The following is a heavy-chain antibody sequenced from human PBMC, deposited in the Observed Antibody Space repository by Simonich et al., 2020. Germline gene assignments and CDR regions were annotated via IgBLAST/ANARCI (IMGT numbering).Heavy chain of an antibody. V-gene: IGHV1-2*06. Sequence: QVQLVQSGAEVKKPGASVKVSCKASGYTFTGYYMHWVRQAPGQGPKEVDGHNPKSGRTNYAQKFQGRATMTSDTSSSTAYMELCRLRSDDTAVYYCARVSGGTAMVTSTFDIWGQGTMVTVSS. D-gene: IGHD5-18*01. CDR2: HNPKSGRT. J-gene: IGHJ3*02. CDR3: ARVSGGTAMVTSTFDI. CDR1: GYTFTGYY.